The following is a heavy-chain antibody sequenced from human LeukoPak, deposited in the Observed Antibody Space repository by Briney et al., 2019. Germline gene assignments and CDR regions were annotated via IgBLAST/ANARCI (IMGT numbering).Heavy chain of an antibody. CDR1: GGSFSGYY. D-gene: IGHD6-13*01. Sequence: PSETLSLTCAVYGGSFSGYYWSWIRQPPGRGLEWIGYIYYSGSTNYNPSLKSRVTISVDTSKSQFSLELSSVTAADTAVYYCARHGIVDSSRKYHFDYWGQGTLVTVSS. CDR3: ARHGIVDSSRKYHFDY. J-gene: IGHJ4*02. CDR2: IYYSGST. V-gene: IGHV4-59*08.